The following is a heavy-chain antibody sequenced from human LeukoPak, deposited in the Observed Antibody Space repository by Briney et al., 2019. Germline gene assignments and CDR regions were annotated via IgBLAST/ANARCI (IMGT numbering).Heavy chain of an antibody. J-gene: IGHJ3*02. CDR3: AIAPGWLPFFFACDI. CDR2: ISSSGSTI. D-gene: IGHD5-24*01. Sequence: GGSLRLSCAASRCTVSSYEMRWVRQAPGKGLEWVSYISSSGSTIYYADSVKGRFTISRDNAKNSLYLQMNSLRAEDTAVYYCAIAPGWLPFFFACDIWGQGTMVIVSS. CDR1: RCTVSSYE. V-gene: IGHV3-48*03.